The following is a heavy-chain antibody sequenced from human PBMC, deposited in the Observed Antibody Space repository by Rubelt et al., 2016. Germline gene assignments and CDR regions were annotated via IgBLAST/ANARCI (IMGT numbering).Heavy chain of an antibody. CDR2: ISYDGSNK. Sequence: VQLVESGGGVVQPGRSLRLSCAASGFTFSSYAMHWVRQAPGKGLEWVAVISYDGSNKYYADSVKGRFTISRDNSKNTLYLQTTSLRAEDPAVYYCARDSVIYDSSGYYIDWGQGTLVTVSS. V-gene: IGHV3-30*04. CDR3: ARDSVIYDSSGYYID. D-gene: IGHD3-22*01. J-gene: IGHJ4*02. CDR1: GFTFSSYA.